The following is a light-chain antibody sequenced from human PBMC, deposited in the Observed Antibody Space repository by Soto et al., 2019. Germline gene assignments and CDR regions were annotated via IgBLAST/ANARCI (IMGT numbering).Light chain of an antibody. V-gene: IGKV3-20*01. J-gene: IGKJ1*01. CDR1: QSVARD. CDR3: HQYENWA. CDR2: RAF. Sequence: EIVLTQSPGTLSLSPGETATLSCRASQSVARDLSWYQQKPGQAPRLLISRAFIGATGIPDRFSGSGSGTDFTLTINRLEPEDSAVYYCHQYENWAFGQGTKVEIK.